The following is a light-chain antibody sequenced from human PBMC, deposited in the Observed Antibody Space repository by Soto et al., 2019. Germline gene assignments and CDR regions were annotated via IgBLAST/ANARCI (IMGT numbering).Light chain of an antibody. CDR3: QLLNSYPLT. V-gene: IGKV1-9*01. CDR1: EAISSS. CDR2: AAS. Sequence: DIQLTQSPFFLSASVGDKVTITCRTSEAISSSLAWYQQNPGKAPKLLIYAASTLQSGVPSRFSGSGSGTEFTLTISSLQPEDCATYYCQLLNSYPLTFGGGAKVEI. J-gene: IGKJ4*01.